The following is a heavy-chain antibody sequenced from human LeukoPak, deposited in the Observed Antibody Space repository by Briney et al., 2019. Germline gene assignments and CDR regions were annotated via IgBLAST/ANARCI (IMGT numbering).Heavy chain of an antibody. V-gene: IGHV3-23*01. Sequence: GGSLRLSCAASGFTFSSYAMSWVRQAPGQGLERVSAISGSGGSTYYADSVKGRFTISRDNSKNTLYLQMNSLRAEDTAVYYCAKDHLRSGGWYEPFDYWGQGTLVTVSS. D-gene: IGHD6-19*01. CDR3: AKDHLRSGGWYEPFDY. CDR2: ISGSGGST. J-gene: IGHJ4*02. CDR1: GFTFSSYA.